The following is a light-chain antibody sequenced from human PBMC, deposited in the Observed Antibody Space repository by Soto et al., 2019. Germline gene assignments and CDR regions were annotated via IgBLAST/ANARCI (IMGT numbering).Light chain of an antibody. J-gene: IGKJ5*01. V-gene: IGKV3-20*01. Sequence: IGLTQCRGILYLSQADRALLSCWSSHIISSSFLAWYQQKPGQAPRRXIYGASSRATGIPDSFSGTGSETDFTLTISRLEPGDFAVYYCQQYDNSPITFGQGTRLEIK. CDR2: GAS. CDR3: QQYDNSPIT. CDR1: HIISSSF.